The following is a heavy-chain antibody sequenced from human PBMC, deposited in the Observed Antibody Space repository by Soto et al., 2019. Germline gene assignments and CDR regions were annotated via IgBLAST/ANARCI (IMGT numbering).Heavy chain of an antibody. V-gene: IGHV4-30-4*01. CDR1: GGSISSGDYY. Sequence: SETLSLTCTFSGGSISSGDYYWSWIRQPPGKGLEWIGYIYYSGSTYYNPSLKSRVTISVDTSKNQFSLKLSSVTAADTAVYYCARVGSYSYGPGYGMDVWGQGTTVTVSS. CDR2: IYYSGST. D-gene: IGHD5-18*01. J-gene: IGHJ6*02. CDR3: ARVGSYSYGPGYGMDV.